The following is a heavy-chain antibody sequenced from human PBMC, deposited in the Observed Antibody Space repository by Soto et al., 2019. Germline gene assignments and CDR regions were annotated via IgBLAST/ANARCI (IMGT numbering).Heavy chain of an antibody. CDR1: GYSFTSYW. Sequence: GESLKISCKGSGYSFTSYWIGWVRQMPGKGLEWMGIIYPGDSDTRYSPSFQGQVTISADKSISTAYLQWSSLRASDTAMYFRARQLYESDTGHHCHFYFDSWGQGTPATVSA. V-gene: IGHV5-51*01. CDR2: IYPGDSDT. J-gene: IGHJ4*02. D-gene: IGHD5-18*01. CDR3: ARQLYESDTGHHCHFYFDS.